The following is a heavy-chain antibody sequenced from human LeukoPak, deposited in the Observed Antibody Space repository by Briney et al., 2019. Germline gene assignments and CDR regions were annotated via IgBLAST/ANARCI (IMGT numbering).Heavy chain of an antibody. CDR2: INPSGGST. V-gene: IGHV1-46*01. D-gene: IGHD3-9*01. Sequence: ASVKVSCKASGYTFTSYYMHWVRQAPGQGLKWMGIINPSGGSTSYAQKFQGRVTMTRDTSTSTVYMELSSLRSEDTAVYYCARDILTGYYYYYGMDVWGQGTTVTVSS. J-gene: IGHJ6*02. CDR3: ARDILTGYYYYYGMDV. CDR1: GYTFTSYY.